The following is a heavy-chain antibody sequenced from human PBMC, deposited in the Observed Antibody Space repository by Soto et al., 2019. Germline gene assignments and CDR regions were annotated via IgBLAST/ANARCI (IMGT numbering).Heavy chain of an antibody. J-gene: IGHJ4*02. Sequence: GGSLRLSCAASGFTFSNAWMSWVRQAPGKGLEWVGRIKSKTDGGTTDYAAPVKGRFTISRDDSKNTLYLQMNSLKTEDTAVYYCTTDFVRYFDWLLSIFDYWGQGTLVTVSS. CDR2: IKSKTDGGTT. CDR1: GFTFSNAW. V-gene: IGHV3-15*01. D-gene: IGHD3-9*01. CDR3: TTDFVRYFDWLLSIFDY.